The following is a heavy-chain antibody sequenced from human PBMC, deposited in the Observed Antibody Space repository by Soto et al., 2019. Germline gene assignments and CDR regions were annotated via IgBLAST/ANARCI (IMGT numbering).Heavy chain of an antibody. Sequence: PSETLSLTCTVSGGSISSYYWSWIRQPPGKGLEWIGYIYYSGSTNYNPSLKSRVTISVDTSKNQFSLKLSSVTAADTAVYYCARARDYYDSSGYYPTRDWFDPWGQGTLVTV. CDR2: IYYSGST. CDR1: GGSISSYY. D-gene: IGHD3-22*01. J-gene: IGHJ5*02. CDR3: ARARDYYDSSGYYPTRDWFDP. V-gene: IGHV4-59*01.